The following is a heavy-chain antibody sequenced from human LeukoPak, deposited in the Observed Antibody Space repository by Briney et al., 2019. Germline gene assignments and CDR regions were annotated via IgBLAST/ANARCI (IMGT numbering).Heavy chain of an antibody. V-gene: IGHV4-59*01. CDR2: IYYSGST. CDR1: GGSISSYY. Sequence: PSETLSLTCTVSGGSISSYYWSWIRQPPGEGLEWIGYIYYSGSTNYNPSLKSRVTISVDTSKNQFSLKLSSVTAADTAVYYCARLHSSSWYSFDYWGQGTLVTVSS. D-gene: IGHD6-13*01. J-gene: IGHJ4*02. CDR3: ARLHSSSWYSFDY.